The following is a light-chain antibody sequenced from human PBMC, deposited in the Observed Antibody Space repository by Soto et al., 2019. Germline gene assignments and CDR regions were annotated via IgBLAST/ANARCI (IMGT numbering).Light chain of an antibody. CDR2: KAS. J-gene: IGKJ1*01. V-gene: IGKV1-5*03. CDR3: QQYNSYPLLT. Sequence: DIQMTQSPSTLSASVGDRVTITCRASQSISSWLAWYQQKPGKAPKLLIYKASSLESGVPSRFSGSGSGTEFTLTISSLQPDDFATYYCQQYNSYPLLTFGQGTKVEIK. CDR1: QSISSW.